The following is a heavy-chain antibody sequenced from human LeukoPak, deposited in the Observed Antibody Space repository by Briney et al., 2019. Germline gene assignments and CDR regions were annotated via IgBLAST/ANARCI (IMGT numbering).Heavy chain of an antibody. J-gene: IGHJ4*02. CDR2: IKQDGSEK. Sequence: GGSLRLSCTASGFTFGDYAMSWVRQAPGKGLEWVANIKQDGSEKYYVDSVKGRFTISRDNAKNSLYLQMNSLRAEDTAVYYCASLDYGDFDYWGQGTLDTVSS. CDR1: GFTFGDYA. D-gene: IGHD4-17*01. CDR3: ASLDYGDFDY. V-gene: IGHV3-7*01.